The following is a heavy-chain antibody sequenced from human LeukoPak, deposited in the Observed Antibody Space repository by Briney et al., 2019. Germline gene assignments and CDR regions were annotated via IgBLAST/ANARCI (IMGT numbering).Heavy chain of an antibody. J-gene: IGHJ4*02. V-gene: IGHV3-30-3*01. CDR2: ISYDGSNK. D-gene: IGHD2-2*02. CDR3: ARERINCSSTSCYTEFDY. Sequence: GGSLRLSCAASGFTLCSYAMHWVRQAPGKGLERVAVISYDGSNKYYADSVKGRFTISRDNSKNTLYLQMNSLRAEDTAVYYCARERINCSSTSCYTEFDYWGQGTLVTVSS. CDR1: GFTLCSYA.